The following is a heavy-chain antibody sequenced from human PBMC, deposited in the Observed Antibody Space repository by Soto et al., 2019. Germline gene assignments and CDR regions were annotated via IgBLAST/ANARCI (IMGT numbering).Heavy chain of an antibody. CDR1: GGTFSSYA. J-gene: IGHJ6*02. CDR3: ARGRYCSSTSGHYYYYYGMDV. Sequence: SVKVACKESGGTFSSYAISFMRQSTGKGREWRGGIMPIFGPANHAEKSQSRVTINADESTSTAYMERSSLRSEDTAVYYCARGRYCSSTSGHYYYYYGMDVWGQGTTVTVSS. D-gene: IGHD2-2*01. V-gene: IGHV1-69*13. CDR2: IMPIFGPA.